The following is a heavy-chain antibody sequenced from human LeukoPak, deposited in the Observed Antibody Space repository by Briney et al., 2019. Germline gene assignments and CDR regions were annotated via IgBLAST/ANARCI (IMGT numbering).Heavy chain of an antibody. CDR1: GYTFTSYA. V-gene: IGHV1-3*01. J-gene: IGHJ5*02. Sequence: ASVKVSCKASGYTFTSYAMHWVRQAPGQRLEWMGWINAGNGSTKYSQEFQGRVTITRDTSASTAYMELSSLRSEDTAVYYCARVSFDYDILTGYSPWGQGTLVTVSS. D-gene: IGHD3-9*01. CDR3: ARVSFDYDILTGYSP. CDR2: INAGNGST.